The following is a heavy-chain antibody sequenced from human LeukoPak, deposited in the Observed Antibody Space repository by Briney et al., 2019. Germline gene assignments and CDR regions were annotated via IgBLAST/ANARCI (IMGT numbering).Heavy chain of an antibody. CDR1: GYTFTSYG. CDR2: ISTYNGDT. CDR3: AREGLGELTLDY. Sequence: ASVKVSCKASGYTFTSYGISWVRQAPGQGREGMGWISTYNGDTNYAQKLQGRVTMTTDTSTNPQYMELRSLRSADKAVYYCAREGLGELTLDYWGQGTLVTVSS. J-gene: IGHJ4*02. D-gene: IGHD3-16*01. V-gene: IGHV1-18*01.